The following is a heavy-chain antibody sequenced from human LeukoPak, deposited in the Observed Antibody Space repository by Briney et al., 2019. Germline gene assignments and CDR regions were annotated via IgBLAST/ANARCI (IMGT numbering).Heavy chain of an antibody. D-gene: IGHD6-19*01. V-gene: IGHV3-30-3*01. CDR2: ISYDGSNK. CDR1: RFTFSSYA. Sequence: AQSLRLSCAASRFTFSSYAMHWVRQPPHQGQEWVAIISYDGSNKYYEDSVKGRFTTSTDNSKNTLYLQMHSLRAEDTAVYYFSRVLIRWLGTNLFAPCGQGCLVTV. J-gene: IGHJ5*02. CDR3: SRVLIRWLGTNLFAP.